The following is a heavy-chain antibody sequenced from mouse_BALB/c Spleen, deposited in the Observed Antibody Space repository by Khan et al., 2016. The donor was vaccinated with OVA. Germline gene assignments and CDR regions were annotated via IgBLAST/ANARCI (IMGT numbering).Heavy chain of an antibody. CDR2: ISYSGSN. J-gene: IGHJ2*01. CDR3: ASERLLLRYPDYFDY. V-gene: IGHV3-2*02. CDR1: GYSITSDYA. D-gene: IGHD1-1*01. Sequence: EVELVESGPGLLKPSQSLSLTCTVTGYSITSDYAWNWIRQFPGNKLEWMAYISYSGSNTNSPSLTSRISITRDTSKNQFFLMSNSVTTEETTNYYCASERLLLRYPDYFDYWGQGTTLTVSS.